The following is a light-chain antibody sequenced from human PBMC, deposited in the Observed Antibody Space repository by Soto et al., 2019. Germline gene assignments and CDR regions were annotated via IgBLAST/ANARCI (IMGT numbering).Light chain of an antibody. CDR2: LVS. CDR1: QSLLYSNGYNY. J-gene: IGKJ1*01. CDR3: MQALQTPWT. Sequence: EIVMTQSPLSLPVTPGEPASISCRSSQSLLYSNGYNYLDWYLQKPGQSPQLLIYLVSNRASGVPDRFSGSGSGTDFTLKISRVEAGDVGVYYCMQALQTPWTFGQGTKVEIK. V-gene: IGKV2-28*01.